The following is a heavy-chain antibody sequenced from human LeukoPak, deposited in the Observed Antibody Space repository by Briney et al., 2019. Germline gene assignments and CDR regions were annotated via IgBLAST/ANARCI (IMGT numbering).Heavy chain of an antibody. Sequence: PSETLSLTCAVYGGSLSGYYWRWIRQPPGKGLEWIGEMNHRGSNNYHPSLKSRVTISVDTSKNQFSLKLSSVTAADTAVYYCARGRYSYGYGGIDYWGQGTLVTVSS. CDR1: GGSLSGYY. D-gene: IGHD5-18*01. CDR3: ARGRYSYGYGGIDY. CDR2: MNHRGSN. V-gene: IGHV4-34*01. J-gene: IGHJ4*02.